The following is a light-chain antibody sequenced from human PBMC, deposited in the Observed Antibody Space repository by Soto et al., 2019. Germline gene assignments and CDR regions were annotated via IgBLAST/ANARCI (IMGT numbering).Light chain of an antibody. CDR2: RNN. J-gene: IGLJ3*02. Sequence: QSVLTQPPSASGTPGQRVTISCSGSSSNIGSNYVYWYQQLPGTAPNLLIYRNNQRPPGVPDRFSGSKTGTSPSLAISGLEYEDEADYYCAAWDGSLGGVFGGGTKLTVL. V-gene: IGLV1-47*01. CDR1: SSNIGSNY. CDR3: AAWDGSLGGV.